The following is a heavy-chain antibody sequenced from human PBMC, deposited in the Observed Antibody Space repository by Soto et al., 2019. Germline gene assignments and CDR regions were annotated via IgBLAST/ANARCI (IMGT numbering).Heavy chain of an antibody. CDR3: AALDGALDY. V-gene: IGHV4-59*01. J-gene: IGHJ4*02. Sequence: SETLSLTCTVSVDSFSSYYWSWIRQPPGKRLEWVAYIFHTGNTNYNPSLKSRVTISVDTSKNQFSLKLRSVTPADTAVYYCAALDGALDYWGPGTLVTVSS. CDR2: IFHTGNT. CDR1: VDSFSSYY. D-gene: IGHD3-10*01.